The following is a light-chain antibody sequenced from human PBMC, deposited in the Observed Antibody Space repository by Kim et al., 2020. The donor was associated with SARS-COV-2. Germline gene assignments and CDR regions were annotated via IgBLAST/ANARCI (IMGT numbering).Light chain of an antibody. CDR1: QSVINNY. CDR3: QHYGSSST. V-gene: IGKV3-20*01. J-gene: IGKJ2*01. Sequence: EIVLTQSPGTLSLSPGERATLSCRASQSVINNYLAWYQQTPGQAPRLLIYGASSRATGIPHRFSGSGSGTDFTLSISRLEPEDFALYFCQHYGSSSTFGQGTKLEIK. CDR2: GAS.